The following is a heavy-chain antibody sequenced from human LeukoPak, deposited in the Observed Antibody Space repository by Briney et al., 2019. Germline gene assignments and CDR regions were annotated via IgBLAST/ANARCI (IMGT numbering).Heavy chain of an antibody. Sequence: PGGSLRLSCAASAFTFSNHWMHWVRQPPGKGLVWVSDISSDGSRTFYADSVKGRLIISRDNAKTTVYLNMNSLRAEDTAVYYCVRDGMVIPYAFDIWGQGTMVTVSS. CDR2: ISSDGSRT. CDR3: VRDGMVIPYAFDI. V-gene: IGHV3-74*01. J-gene: IGHJ3*02. D-gene: IGHD2-21*01. CDR1: AFTFSNHW.